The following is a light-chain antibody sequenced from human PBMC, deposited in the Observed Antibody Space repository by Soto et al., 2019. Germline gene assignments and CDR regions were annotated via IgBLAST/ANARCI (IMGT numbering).Light chain of an antibody. CDR2: ENN. V-gene: IGLV1-51*02. Sequence: QSVLTQPPSVSAAPGQKVTISCSGSSSNIGKNYVSWYQQLPGTAPKLLIHENNKRPSGIPDRVSGSKSGTSDTLGITGLQTGDEADYYCGTWDSSLSTYVLGTGTKVTVL. J-gene: IGLJ1*01. CDR3: GTWDSSLSTYV. CDR1: SSNIGKNY.